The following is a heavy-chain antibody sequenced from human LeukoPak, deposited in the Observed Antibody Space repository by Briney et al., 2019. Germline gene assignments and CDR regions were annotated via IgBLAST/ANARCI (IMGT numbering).Heavy chain of an antibody. V-gene: IGHV4-30-2*01. CDR2: IYHSGST. CDR1: GGSISSGGYS. Sequence: SETLSLTCAVSGGSISSGGYSWSWIRQPPGKGLEWIGYIYHSGSTYYNPSLKSRVTISVDRSKNQFSLKLSSVTAADTDVYYCARGFYYGSGRLNWFDPWGQGTLVTVSS. CDR3: ARGFYYGSGRLNWFDP. D-gene: IGHD3-10*01. J-gene: IGHJ5*02.